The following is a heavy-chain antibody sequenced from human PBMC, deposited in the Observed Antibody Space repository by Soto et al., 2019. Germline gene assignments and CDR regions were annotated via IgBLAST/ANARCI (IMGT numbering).Heavy chain of an antibody. D-gene: IGHD4-17*01. Sequence: SETLSLTCTVSGGSISSGGYYWSWIRQHPGKGLEWIGYIYYSGSTYYNPSLKSRVAISVDTSKNQFSLKLSSVTAADTAVYYCARERARVIICDTVTGYYFDHWGQGTLVTVSS. J-gene: IGHJ4*02. CDR1: GGSISSGGYY. CDR3: ARERARVIICDTVTGYYFDH. V-gene: IGHV4-31*03. CDR2: IYYSGST.